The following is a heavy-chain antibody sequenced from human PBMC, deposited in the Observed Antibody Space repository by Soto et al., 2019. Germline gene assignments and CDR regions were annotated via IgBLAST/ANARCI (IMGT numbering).Heavy chain of an antibody. Sequence: GALSLTCGDSGGSIISYRWRWIRQPAGKGLEWIGRVYSSGTTDYNPSLNSRATLSVETSKNQFSLKLSSVTAADTAVYYCARDIGSYAYGEGYWGQGIQVTVSS. D-gene: IGHD3-10*01. CDR3: ARDIGSYAYGEGY. J-gene: IGHJ4*02. CDR1: GGSIISYR. V-gene: IGHV4-4*07. CDR2: VYSSGTT.